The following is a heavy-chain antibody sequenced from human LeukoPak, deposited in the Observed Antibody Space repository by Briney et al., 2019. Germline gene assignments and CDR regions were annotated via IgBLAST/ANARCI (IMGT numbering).Heavy chain of an antibody. J-gene: IGHJ6*02. V-gene: IGHV3-64*04. CDR3: ARDDYYYGLDV. CDR2: ISSNGGNT. CDR1: GFTFSSFA. Sequence: GGSLRLSCSASGFTFSSFAMHWVRQSPGNGLEYVSAISSNGGNTYHADSVKGRFTISRDNAKNSLYLQMNSLRAKDTAVYYCARDDYYYGLDVWGQGTTVTVSS.